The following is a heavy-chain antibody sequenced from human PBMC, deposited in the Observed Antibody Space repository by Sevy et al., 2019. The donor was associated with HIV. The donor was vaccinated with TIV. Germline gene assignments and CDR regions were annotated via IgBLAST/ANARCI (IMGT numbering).Heavy chain of an antibody. V-gene: IGHV3-7*01. CDR2: MKQDGSEK. D-gene: IGHD5-12*01. J-gene: IGHJ4*02. CDR3: VREGLGGYIYSLDC. Sequence: GGSLRLSCAASGFTFSSYWMSWVRQAPGKGLEWVATMKQDGSEKYYVDSVNGRFTISRDNAKNSLFLQMNSLRVEDTAVYYCVREGLGGYIYSLDCWGQGTLVTVSS. CDR1: GFTFSSYW.